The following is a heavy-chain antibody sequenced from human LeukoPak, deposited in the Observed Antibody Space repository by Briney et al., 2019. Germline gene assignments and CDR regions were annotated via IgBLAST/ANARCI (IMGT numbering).Heavy chain of an antibody. V-gene: IGHV1-69*13. J-gene: IGHJ5*02. D-gene: IGHD2-2*01. CDR3: ARTSCSEGPRCWFDP. Sequence: SVKVSCKASGGTFSSYAISWVRQAPGQGLEWMGGIIPIFGTANYAQKFQGRITITADESTSTAYMELSSLRSEDTAVYYCARTSCSEGPRCWFDPWGQGTLVTVSS. CDR2: IIPIFGTA. CDR1: GGTFSSYA.